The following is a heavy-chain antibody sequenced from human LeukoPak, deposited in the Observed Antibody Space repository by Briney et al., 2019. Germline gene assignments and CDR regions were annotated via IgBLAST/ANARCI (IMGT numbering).Heavy chain of an antibody. Sequence: SETLSLTCTVSGGSISSYYWSWIRQPPGKGLEWIGYICYSGSTNYNPSLKSRVTISVDTSKNQFSLKLSSVTAADTAVYYCARGWVYFDYWGQGTLVTVSS. CDR2: ICYSGST. CDR3: ARGWVYFDY. J-gene: IGHJ4*02. V-gene: IGHV4-59*01. CDR1: GGSISSYY. D-gene: IGHD6-13*01.